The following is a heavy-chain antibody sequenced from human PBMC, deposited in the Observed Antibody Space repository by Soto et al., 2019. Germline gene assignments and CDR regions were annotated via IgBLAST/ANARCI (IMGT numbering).Heavy chain of an antibody. V-gene: IGHV3-23*01. Sequence: VRLSCAASGFTFSSYAMSWVRQAPGKGLEWVSAISGSGGSTYYADSVKGRFTISRDNSKNTLYLQMNSLRAEDTAVYYCAKDPNYYDSSGYHTQFDPWGQGTLVTVSS. CDR3: AKDPNYYDSSGYHTQFDP. D-gene: IGHD3-22*01. J-gene: IGHJ5*02. CDR1: GFTFSSYA. CDR2: ISGSGGST.